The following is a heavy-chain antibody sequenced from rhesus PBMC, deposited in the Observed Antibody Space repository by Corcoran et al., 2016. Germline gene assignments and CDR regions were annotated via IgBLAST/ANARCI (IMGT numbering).Heavy chain of an antibody. CDR2: NKKKPKGGTT. J-gene: IGHJ4*01. CDR1: GFTFSAYY. Sequence: EVRLVESWGGLVQPGGSLRLPCAASGFTFSAYYMSWVRQAPRKGPGGVGLNKKKPKGGTTEYGASVKSRFTSSRDDSKSIASLQRNSLKTEDTAVYYCAREGSSSFSLDYWGQGVLVTVSS. CDR3: AREGSSSFSLDY. D-gene: IGHD6-43*01. V-gene: IGHV3-116*02.